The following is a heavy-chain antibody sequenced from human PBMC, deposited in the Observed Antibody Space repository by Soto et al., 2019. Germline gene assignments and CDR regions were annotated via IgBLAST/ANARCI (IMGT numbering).Heavy chain of an antibody. J-gene: IGHJ6*02. V-gene: IGHV1-69*01. D-gene: IGHD3-16*02. CDR2: IIPIFGTA. CDR3: AREQVLTCGGVIVTHLYYYYGMDV. CDR1: GGTFSSYA. Sequence: QVQLVQSGAEVKKPGSSVKVSCKASGGTFSSYAISWVRQAPGQGLEWMGGIIPIFGTANYAQKFQGRVTITADESTSTAYMELSSLRSEDTAVYYCAREQVLTCGGVIVTHLYYYYGMDVWGQGTTVTVSS.